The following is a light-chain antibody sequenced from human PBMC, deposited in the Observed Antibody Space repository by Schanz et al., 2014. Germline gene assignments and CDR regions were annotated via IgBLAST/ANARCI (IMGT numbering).Light chain of an antibody. J-gene: IGKJ1*01. V-gene: IGKV3-20*01. CDR1: QTVASRY. CDR3: QQYAGSPPWT. Sequence: ETVMTQSPATLSLSPGERATLSCRASQTVASRYLAWFQQKPGQAPRLLISGASSRATGIPDRFSGSGSGTDFTLTISRLEPEDFAVYYCQQYAGSPPWTFGQGTKVEVK. CDR2: GAS.